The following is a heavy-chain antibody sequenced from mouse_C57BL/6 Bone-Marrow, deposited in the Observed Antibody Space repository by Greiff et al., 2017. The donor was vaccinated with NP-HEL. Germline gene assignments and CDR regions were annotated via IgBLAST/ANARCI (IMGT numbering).Heavy chain of an antibody. D-gene: IGHD2-3*01. Sequence: DVHLVESGEGLVKPGGSLKLSCAASGFTFSSYAMSWVRQTPEKRLEWVAYISSGGDYIYYADTVKGRFTISRDNARNTLYLQMSSLKSEDTAMYYCTRDGSKPFAYWGQGTLVTVSA. CDR2: ISSGGDYI. CDR1: GFTFSSYA. J-gene: IGHJ3*01. CDR3: TRDGSKPFAY. V-gene: IGHV5-9-1*02.